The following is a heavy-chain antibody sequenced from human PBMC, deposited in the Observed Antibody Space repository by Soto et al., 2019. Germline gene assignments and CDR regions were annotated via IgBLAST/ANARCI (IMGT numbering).Heavy chain of an antibody. Sequence: EVQLVESGGGLVKPGGSLRLSCAASGFTFSSYSMNWVRQAPGKGLEWVSSISSSSSYIYYADSVKGRFTISRDNAKNSLYLQMNSLRAEDTAVYYCARDRREQWLVDSEYFQQWGQGTLVTVSA. CDR2: ISSSSSYI. CDR3: ARDRREQWLVDSEYFQQ. V-gene: IGHV3-21*01. D-gene: IGHD6-19*01. CDR1: GFTFSSYS. J-gene: IGHJ1*01.